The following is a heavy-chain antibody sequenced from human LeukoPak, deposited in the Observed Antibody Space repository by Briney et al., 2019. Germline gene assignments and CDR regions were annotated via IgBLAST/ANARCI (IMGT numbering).Heavy chain of an antibody. CDR2: IYPGDSDT. V-gene: IGHV5-51*01. CDR3: ARSSYPEYMDV. J-gene: IGHJ6*03. Sequence: GESLKISCKGSGYSFATYWIAWVRQLPGKGLEWMGIIYPGDSDTRYSLSFQGQVTISADMSINTAYVQWSSLKASDTAMYYCARSSYPEYMDVWGEGTTVTVSS. CDR1: GYSFATYW.